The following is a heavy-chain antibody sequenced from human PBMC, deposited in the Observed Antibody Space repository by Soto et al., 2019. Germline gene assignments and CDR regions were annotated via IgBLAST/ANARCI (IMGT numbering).Heavy chain of an antibody. CDR3: ARETGTRGY. CDR2: FRASGGST. V-gene: IGHV3-21*01. Sequence: GGSLRDSSVASEFTFRNYSMSWFRQAPVKGLEWVSSFRASGGSTYYADSVKGRFTISRDNAKNSLYLQMNSLRAEDTAVYYCARETGTRGYWGQGTLVTVSS. CDR1: EFTFRNYS. J-gene: IGHJ4*02. D-gene: IGHD1-7*01.